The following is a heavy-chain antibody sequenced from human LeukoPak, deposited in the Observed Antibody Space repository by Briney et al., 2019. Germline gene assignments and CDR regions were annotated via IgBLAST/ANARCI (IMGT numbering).Heavy chain of an antibody. CDR1: GFTLSNAW. V-gene: IGHV3-15*01. Sequence: PGGSLRLSCAASGFTLSNAWMRWGRQAPGGGGGCVGRIKSKTDGGTTDYAAPVNGRFTISRDDLKTALYPQMNSLKTEDTSVYYCTTSDYFDYWGQGTLVTVSS. CDR2: IKSKTDGGTT. CDR3: TTSDYFDY. J-gene: IGHJ4*02. D-gene: IGHD1-26*01.